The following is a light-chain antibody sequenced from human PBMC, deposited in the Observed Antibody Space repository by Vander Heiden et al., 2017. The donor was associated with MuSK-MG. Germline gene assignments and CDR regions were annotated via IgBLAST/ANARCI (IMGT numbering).Light chain of an antibody. CDR1: QDISIY. CDR2: DAS. J-gene: IGKJ4*01. Sequence: DIQMTQSPSSLSASLGDRVTITCRASQDISIYLNWYQQKPGKAPKLVIYDASNLQRGVPSRFSGSGSGTDFTFTISSLQPEDFATYFCHQDDNLPLTFGGGTKVEIK. CDR3: HQDDNLPLT. V-gene: IGKV1-33*01.